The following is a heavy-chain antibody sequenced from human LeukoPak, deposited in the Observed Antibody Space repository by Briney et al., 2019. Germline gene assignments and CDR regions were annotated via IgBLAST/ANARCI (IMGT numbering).Heavy chain of an antibody. Sequence: PGGSLRLSCTASGFTFSSYTINWVRQAPGKGLEWVSSISSSSSYIYYADSVKGRFTISRDNAKNSLYLQMNSLRAEDTAVYYCARARITMVRGVYYYYGMDVWGQGTTVTVSS. CDR1: GFTFSSYT. D-gene: IGHD3-10*01. V-gene: IGHV3-21*01. CDR3: ARARITMVRGVYYYYGMDV. J-gene: IGHJ6*02. CDR2: ISSSSSYI.